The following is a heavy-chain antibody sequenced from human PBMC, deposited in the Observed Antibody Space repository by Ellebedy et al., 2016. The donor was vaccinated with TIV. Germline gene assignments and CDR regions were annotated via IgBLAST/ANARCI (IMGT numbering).Heavy chain of an antibody. J-gene: IGHJ4*01. CDR1: GFTFSDYY. CDR2: ISTSSSYT. D-gene: IGHD2-8*02. CDR3: VRTGRPRFDY. V-gene: IGHV3-11*06. Sequence: PGGSLTLSCVASGFTFSDYYMSWIRQAPGKGLEWVSTISTSSSYTKCADSVKGRFTVSRDDAKNSLYLHMNSLKAEDTAVYYCVRTGRPRFDYWGHGTLVTVSS.